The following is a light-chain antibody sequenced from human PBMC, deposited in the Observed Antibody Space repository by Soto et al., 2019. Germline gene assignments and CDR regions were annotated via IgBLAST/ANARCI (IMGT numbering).Light chain of an antibody. CDR1: QSISSW. J-gene: IGKJ1*01. V-gene: IGKV1-5*03. CDR2: KAS. Sequence: DIQMTQSPSTLSASVGDRVTITCRASQSISSWLAWYQQKPGTAPNLLIYKASTLQSGVQSRFSGSGSGTEFTLPISSLQPDDSATYYCQQYNDNWTFGQGPKVE. CDR3: QQYNDNWT.